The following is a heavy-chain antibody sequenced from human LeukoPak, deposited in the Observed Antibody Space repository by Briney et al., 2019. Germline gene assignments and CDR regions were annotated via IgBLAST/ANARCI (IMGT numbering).Heavy chain of an antibody. V-gene: IGHV3-9*01. CDR3: AKVIAAAGTGYYYGMDV. CDR1: GFTFDDYA. J-gene: IGHJ6*02. D-gene: IGHD6-13*01. CDR2: ISWNSGSI. Sequence: GGSLRLSCAASGFTFDDYAMHWVRQAPGKGLEWVSGISWNSGSIGYADSVKDRFTISRDNAKNSLYLQMDSLRAEDTALYYCAKVIAAAGTGYYYGMDVWGQGTTVTVSS.